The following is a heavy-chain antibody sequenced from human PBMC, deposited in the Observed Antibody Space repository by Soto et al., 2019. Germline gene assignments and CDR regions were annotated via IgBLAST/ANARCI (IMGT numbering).Heavy chain of an antibody. J-gene: IGHJ6*02. V-gene: IGHV3-48*02. CDR1: GVTCSNYG. CDR3: ARRHLYYYYGMDV. Sequence: GGSLRLSWAAAGVTCSNYGRSCVRQDPGEGQEWVSYISSSSSTIYYADSVKGRFTISRDNAKNSLYLQMNSLRDEDTAVYYCARRHLYYYYGMDVWGQGTTVTVSS. CDR2: ISSSSSTI.